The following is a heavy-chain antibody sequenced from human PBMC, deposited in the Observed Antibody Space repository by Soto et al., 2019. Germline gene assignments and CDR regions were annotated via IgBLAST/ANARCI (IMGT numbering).Heavy chain of an antibody. V-gene: IGHV1-3*01. J-gene: IGHJ6*01. Sequence: ASVKVSCKASGYTFTSYAMHWVRQAPGQRLEWMGWINAGNGNTKYSQKFQGRVTITRDTSASTAYMELSSLRSEDTAVYYYTRGHYDYVWGSPSGETYSYGMDVWGQGTRVTVSS. D-gene: IGHD3-16*01. CDR2: INAGNGNT. CDR3: TRGHYDYVWGSPSGETYSYGMDV. CDR1: GYTFTSYA.